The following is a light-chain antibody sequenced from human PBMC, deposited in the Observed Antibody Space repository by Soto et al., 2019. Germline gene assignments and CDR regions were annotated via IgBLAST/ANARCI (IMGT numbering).Light chain of an antibody. V-gene: IGKV1-6*01. J-gene: IGKJ3*01. CDR1: QDIRED. Sequence: AIQMTQSPASLSASVGDRVTITCRASQDIREDLAWYQQKPGKAPKLLIYAASTLQSGVPSRFSGRGTGTDFTLTISSLQPEDFATYYCLQDSYFLTFGPGTKVDFK. CDR3: LQDSYFLT. CDR2: AAS.